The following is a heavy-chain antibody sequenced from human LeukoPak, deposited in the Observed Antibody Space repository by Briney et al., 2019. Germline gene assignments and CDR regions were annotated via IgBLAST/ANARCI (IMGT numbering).Heavy chain of an antibody. CDR1: GGSISSGGYS. CDR3: SRETRLRYFDS. CDR2: IHSSGTA. V-gene: IGHV4-30-2*01. Sequence: PSQTLSLTCSVSGGSISSGGYSWNWIPQPPGKGLEGIVYIHSSGTAYSNPSLRSPVTISLDRSQNQFYLNLTSVTAADTAVYYCSRETRLRYFDSWGQGTLVTVSS. J-gene: IGHJ4*02. D-gene: IGHD3-9*01.